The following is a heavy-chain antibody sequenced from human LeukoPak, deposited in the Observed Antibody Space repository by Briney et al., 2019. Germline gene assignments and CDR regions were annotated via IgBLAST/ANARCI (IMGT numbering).Heavy chain of an antibody. D-gene: IGHD6-13*01. CDR3: AKDLGGSSWYPNDY. V-gene: IGHV3-30*18. CDR1: GLTFSSYG. J-gene: IGHJ4*02. Sequence: GGSLRLSCAASGLTFSSYGMHWVRQAPGKGLEWVAVISYDGSNKYYAGSVKGRFTISRDNSKNTLYLQMNSLRAEDTAVYYCAKDLGGSSWYPNDYWGQGTLVTVSS. CDR2: ISYDGSNK.